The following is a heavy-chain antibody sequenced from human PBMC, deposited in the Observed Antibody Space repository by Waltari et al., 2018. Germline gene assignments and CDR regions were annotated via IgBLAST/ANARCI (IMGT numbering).Heavy chain of an antibody. V-gene: IGHV3-23*01. CDR2: ISGSGGST. J-gene: IGHJ4*02. Sequence: EVQLLESGGGLVQPGGSLRLSCAASGFTFSSYALRWVRQAPGKGLEWVSAISGSGGSTYYADSVKGRFTISRDNSKNTLYLQMNSLRAEDTAVYYCAKDQTPGDPITGDWGQGTLVTVSS. CDR1: GFTFSSYA. CDR3: AKDQTPGDPITGD. D-gene: IGHD1-1*01.